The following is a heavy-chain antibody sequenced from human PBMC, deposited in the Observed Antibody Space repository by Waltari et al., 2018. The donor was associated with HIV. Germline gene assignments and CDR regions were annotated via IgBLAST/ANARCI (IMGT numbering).Heavy chain of an antibody. D-gene: IGHD1-26*01. CDR1: GFTFTNYW. J-gene: IGHJ6*02. V-gene: IGHV3-7*01. Sequence: EVQLMMSGGGLVQSGGSLRLSCAASGFTFTNYWMSWVRQTPGMGLEWVAYIKDNGSEKYYMGSVNGRFTISRDNAKNSMFLQMNSLRAEHTAVYYCARIGTFPHNYAIDFWGQGTTVTVSS. CDR2: IKDNGSEK. CDR3: ARIGTFPHNYAIDF.